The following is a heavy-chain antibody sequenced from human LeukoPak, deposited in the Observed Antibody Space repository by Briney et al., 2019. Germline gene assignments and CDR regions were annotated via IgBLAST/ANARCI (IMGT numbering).Heavy chain of an antibody. V-gene: IGHV3-11*04. D-gene: IGHD6-6*01. CDR1: GFTFSDYY. CDR2: ISSSGSTI. Sequence: PGGSLRLSCAASGFTFSDYYMSWIRQAPGKGLEWVSYISSSGSTIYYADSVKGRFTISRDNAKNSLYLQMNSLRAEDTAVYYCATVRPIAARPLDYWGQGTLVTVSS. J-gene: IGHJ4*02. CDR3: ATVRPIAARPLDY.